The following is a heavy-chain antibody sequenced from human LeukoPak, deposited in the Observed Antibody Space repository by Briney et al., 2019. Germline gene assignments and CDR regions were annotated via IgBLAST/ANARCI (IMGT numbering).Heavy chain of an antibody. CDR2: IDFTSRYI. Sequence: GGSLRLSCAASGFTFSSYSMNWVRQAPGKGLEWVSSIDFTSRYIYNADSVKGRFTTSRDNAKNSLDLQMNSLKVEDTAVYYCARGQRKEYFQHWGQGTLVTVSS. V-gene: IGHV3-21*04. CDR3: ARGQRKEYFQH. CDR1: GFTFSSYS. J-gene: IGHJ1*01. D-gene: IGHD5-24*01.